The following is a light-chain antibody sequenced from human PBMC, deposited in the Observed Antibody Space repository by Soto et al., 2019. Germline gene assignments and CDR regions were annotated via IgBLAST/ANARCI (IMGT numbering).Light chain of an antibody. CDR1: SVDVGGYNY. J-gene: IGLJ1*01. Sequence: QSVLTQPASMSGSPGQSITISCTGTSVDVGGYNYVSWYQQHPGKAPKLIIYDVSYRPSGVSNRFSGSKSDNTASLTISGLQAEDEAAYYCRSYTSSSTYVFGTGTKLTVL. CDR3: RSYTSSSTYV. CDR2: DVS. V-gene: IGLV2-14*01.